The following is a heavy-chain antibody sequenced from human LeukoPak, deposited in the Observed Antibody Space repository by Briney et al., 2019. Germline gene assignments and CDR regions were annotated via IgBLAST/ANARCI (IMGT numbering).Heavy chain of an antibody. CDR2: IYHSGSA. CDR3: ARRRGGHHFDY. Sequence: SETLSLTCAVSGYSISSGYYWGWIRQPPGKGLEWIGNIYHSGSAYYDPSLKSRVTISVDTSKNQFSLKLSSVTAGDTAMYYCARRRGGHHFDYWGQGTLVTVSS. V-gene: IGHV4-38-2*01. J-gene: IGHJ4*02. CDR1: GYSISSGYY. D-gene: IGHD3-10*01.